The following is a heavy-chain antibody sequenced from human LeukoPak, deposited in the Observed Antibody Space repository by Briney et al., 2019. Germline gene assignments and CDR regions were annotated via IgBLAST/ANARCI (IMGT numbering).Heavy chain of an antibody. CDR3: ARRMATVTDAFDI. J-gene: IGHJ3*02. CDR1: GDSLTSNF. Sequence: SETLSLTCNVSGDSLTSNFWSWIRQTPGKRLEWIGYVFHSGTTNYSPSLKSRVTISLDTSKNQIYLRLASVTAADTSLYYCARRMATVTDAFDIWGRGTMVSVSS. D-gene: IGHD5-24*01. V-gene: IGHV4-59*08. CDR2: VFHSGTT.